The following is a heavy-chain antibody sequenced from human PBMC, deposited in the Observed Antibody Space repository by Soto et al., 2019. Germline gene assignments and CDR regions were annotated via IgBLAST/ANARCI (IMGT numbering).Heavy chain of an antibody. D-gene: IGHD7-27*01. V-gene: IGHV4-31*03. J-gene: IGHJ4*02. CDR3: VRTGLTAAREFDF. CDR2: IYYSGNT. CDR1: GGSINRGGYY. Sequence: QVQLQESGPGLVKPSQTLSLACTVSGGSINRGGYYWSWIRQQPGKGMEWIGHIYYSGNTYYNPSLQRRVIRSVESSKNQFPLKLNSVSAADAAVYYCVRTGLTAAREFDFWGQGTLVTVSS.